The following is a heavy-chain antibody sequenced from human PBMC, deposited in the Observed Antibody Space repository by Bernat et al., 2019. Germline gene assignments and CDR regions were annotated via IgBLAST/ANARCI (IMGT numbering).Heavy chain of an antibody. CDR2: IWYDGSNK. Sequence: QVQLVESGGGVVQPGRSLRLSCAASGFTFSSYGMHWVRQAPGKGLEWVAVIWYDGSNKYYADSVKGRFTISSDNSKNTLYLQMNSLRAEDTAVYYCATYGDLHDAFDIWGQGTMVTVSS. V-gene: IGHV3-33*01. CDR1: GFTFSSYG. CDR3: ATYGDLHDAFDI. D-gene: IGHD4-17*01. J-gene: IGHJ3*02.